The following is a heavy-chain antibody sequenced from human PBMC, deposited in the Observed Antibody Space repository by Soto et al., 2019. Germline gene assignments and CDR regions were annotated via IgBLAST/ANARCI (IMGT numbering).Heavy chain of an antibody. CDR1: VYTFRSYG. Sequence: VKSARKASVYTFRSYGISWRLQNTGQGLEWMGWISAYNGNTNYAQKLQGRVTMTTDTSTSTAYMELRSLRSDDTAVYYCARYRHSSGYSNFDYWGQGTLVTVSA. CDR2: ISAYNGNT. CDR3: ARYRHSSGYSNFDY. J-gene: IGHJ4*02. V-gene: IGHV1-18*01. D-gene: IGHD3-22*01.